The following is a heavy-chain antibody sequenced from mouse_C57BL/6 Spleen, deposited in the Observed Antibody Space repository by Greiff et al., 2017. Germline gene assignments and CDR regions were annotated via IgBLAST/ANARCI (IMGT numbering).Heavy chain of an antibody. Sequence: VQLQQSGAELVRPGASVKLSCTASGFNIKDYYMHWVKQRPEQGMEWIGRIDPEDGDTEYAPKFQGKSTMTADTSSNTAYLQLSSLTSEDTAVXYCTGYYGNYVWYFDVWGTGTTVTVSS. CDR3: TGYYGNYVWYFDV. D-gene: IGHD2-1*01. CDR1: GFNIKDYY. J-gene: IGHJ1*03. CDR2: IDPEDGDT. V-gene: IGHV14-1*01.